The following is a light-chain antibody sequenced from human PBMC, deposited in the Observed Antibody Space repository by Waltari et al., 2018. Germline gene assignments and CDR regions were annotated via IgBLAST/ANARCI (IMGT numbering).Light chain of an antibody. CDR2: DVR. CDR1: SNDVGGYNF. J-gene: IGLJ3*02. Sequence: QSALTQPRSVSGSPGQSVTISCTGTSNDVGGYNFVSWYQHHPGKDPKLIIYDVRGRPSEVAGRFSGSKSDNTASLTISGLQAEDEAEYYCCSFAGTHTWVFGGGTKLTVL. V-gene: IGLV2-11*01. CDR3: CSFAGTHTWV.